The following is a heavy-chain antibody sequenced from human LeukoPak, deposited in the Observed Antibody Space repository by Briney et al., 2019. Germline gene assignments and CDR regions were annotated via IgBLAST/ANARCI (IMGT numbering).Heavy chain of an antibody. J-gene: IGHJ4*02. CDR1: GGTFSSYA. D-gene: IGHD6-19*01. Sequence: AVKVSCKASGGTFSSYAISWVRQAPGQGLEWIGRIIPILGIADYAQKFQGRVTITADKSTSTAYMELSSLRSEDTAVYYCARSAVAGTKGFDYWGQGTLVTVSS. CDR2: IIPILGIA. CDR3: ARSAVAGTKGFDY. V-gene: IGHV1-69*04.